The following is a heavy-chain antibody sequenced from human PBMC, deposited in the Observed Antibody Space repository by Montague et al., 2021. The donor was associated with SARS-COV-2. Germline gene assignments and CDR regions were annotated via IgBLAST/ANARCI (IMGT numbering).Heavy chain of an antibody. CDR2: TNYRSKWYS. D-gene: IGHD2-2*01. Sequence: CAISGDSVSSNIAAWNWIRQSPSGGLEWLGRTNYRSKWYSDYASSVKSRITIDPDTSKHQFSLHLTSVTPEDTAVYYSARRPGPSQGSFDSWGQGTLVTVSS. V-gene: IGHV6-1*01. J-gene: IGHJ4*02. CDR1: GDSVSSNIAA. CDR3: ARRPGPSQGSFDS.